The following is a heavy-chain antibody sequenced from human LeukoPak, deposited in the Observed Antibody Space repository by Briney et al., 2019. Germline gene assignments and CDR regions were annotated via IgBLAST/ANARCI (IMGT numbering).Heavy chain of an antibody. CDR1: GFTFSDYY. CDR3: AREWIPYSRVDY. J-gene: IGHJ4*02. Sequence: PGGSLRLSCAASGFTFSDYYMSWIRQAPGKGLEWVSYISSSSSYTNYADSVKGRFTISRDNAKNSLYLQMNSLRAEDTAVYYCAREWIPYSRVDYWGQGTLVTVSS. D-gene: IGHD6-13*01. V-gene: IGHV3-11*06. CDR2: ISSSSSYT.